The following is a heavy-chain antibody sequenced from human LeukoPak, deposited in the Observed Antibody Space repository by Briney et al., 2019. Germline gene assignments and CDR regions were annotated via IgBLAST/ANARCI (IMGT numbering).Heavy chain of an antibody. CDR1: GGSISSYY. V-gene: IGHV4-59*12. J-gene: IGHJ4*02. CDR3: ARDLGTYCGGDCYYY. CDR2: IYYSGST. Sequence: PSETLSLTCTVSGGSISSYYWSWIRQPPGKGLEWIGYIYYSGSTSYNPSLKSRVTISVDTSKNQFSLKLSSVTAADTAVYYCARDLGTYCGGDCYYYWGQGTLVTVSS. D-gene: IGHD2-21*02.